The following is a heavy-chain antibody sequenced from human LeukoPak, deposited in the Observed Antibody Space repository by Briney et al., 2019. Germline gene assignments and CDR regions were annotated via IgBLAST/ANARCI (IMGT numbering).Heavy chain of an antibody. J-gene: IGHJ4*02. Sequence: PSETLSLTCTVSGESISGYYWSWIRQPPGKGLEWIGEINHSGSTNYNPSLKSRVTISVDTSKNQFSLKLSSVTAADTAVYYCARGGGVVVVAAGVIGALFDYWGQGTLVTVSS. CDR2: INHSGST. V-gene: IGHV4-34*01. D-gene: IGHD2-15*01. CDR3: ARGGGVVVVAAGVIGALFDY. CDR1: GESISGYY.